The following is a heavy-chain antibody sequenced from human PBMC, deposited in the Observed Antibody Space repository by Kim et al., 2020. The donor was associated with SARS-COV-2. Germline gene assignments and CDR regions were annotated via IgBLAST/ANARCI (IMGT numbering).Heavy chain of an antibody. Sequence: SETLSLTCAVYGGSFSGYYWSWIRQPPGKGLEWIGEINNSGSTNYNPSLKSRVTISVDTSKNQFSLKLSSVTAADTAVYYCHLGGPGSSYYYYYGMDVWGQGTTVTVSS. CDR3: HLGGPGSSYYYYYGMDV. CDR1: GGSFSGYY. J-gene: IGHJ6*02. D-gene: IGHD3-10*01. V-gene: IGHV4-34*01. CDR2: INNSGST.